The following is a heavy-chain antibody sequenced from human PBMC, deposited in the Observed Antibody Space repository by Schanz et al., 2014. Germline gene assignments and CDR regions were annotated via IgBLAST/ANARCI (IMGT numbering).Heavy chain of an antibody. CDR3: AGGKTTGLAY. CDR1: GFTFSSYS. V-gene: IGHV3-74*02. D-gene: IGHD4-4*01. Sequence: EVQLVESGGGLVKPGGSLRLSCAASGFTFSSYSLAWVRQAPGKGPEWISHIRADGRMTNYAASVEGRFTISRDVAKNTLYLQMFSLRAEDMGVYYCAGGKTTGLAYWGQGTQVAVSS. J-gene: IGHJ4*02. CDR2: IRADGRMT.